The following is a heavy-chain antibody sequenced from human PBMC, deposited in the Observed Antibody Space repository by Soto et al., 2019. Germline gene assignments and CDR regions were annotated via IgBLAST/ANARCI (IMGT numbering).Heavy chain of an antibody. Sequence: QVQLVESGGGVVQPGRSLRLSCAASGFTFSSYGMHWVRQAPGKGLEWVAVIWYDGSNKYYADSVKGRFTISGDNSKNTLYLQMNSLRAEDTAVYYCARDDGYCGGDCYSTPDYWGQGTLVTVSS. CDR1: GFTFSSYG. J-gene: IGHJ4*02. D-gene: IGHD2-21*02. CDR2: IWYDGSNK. CDR3: ARDDGYCGGDCYSTPDY. V-gene: IGHV3-33*01.